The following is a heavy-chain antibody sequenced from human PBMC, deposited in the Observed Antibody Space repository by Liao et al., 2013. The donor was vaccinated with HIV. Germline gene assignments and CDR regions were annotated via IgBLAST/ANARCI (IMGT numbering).Heavy chain of an antibody. J-gene: IGHJ2*01. CDR3: ARGKRGLGNLYFDL. CDR2: IYTSGST. D-gene: IGHD3-16*01. CDR1: GGSGSSGSYY. Sequence: QVQLQESGPGLVKPSQTLSLTCTVSGGSGSSGSYYWSWIRQPAGKGLEWIGRIYTSGSTNYNPSLKSRVTMSVDTSKNQFSLKLSSVTAADTAAYFCARGKRGLGNLYFDLWGRGTPVTVS. V-gene: IGHV4-61*02.